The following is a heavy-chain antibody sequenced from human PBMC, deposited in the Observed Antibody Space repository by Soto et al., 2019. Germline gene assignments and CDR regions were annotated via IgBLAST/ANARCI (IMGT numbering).Heavy chain of an antibody. CDR3: ARDEVPAANWLDR. CDR1: GYIFINSG. D-gene: IGHD2-2*01. J-gene: IGHJ5*02. CDR2: ISGYNGNT. V-gene: IGHV1-18*01. Sequence: ASVKVSCKASGYIFINSGITWVRQAPGQGLEWMGWISGYNGNTKYADKLQGRVTMTTDTSTTTAYMELRSLRSDDTAVYYCARDEVPAANWLDRWGQGTLVTVSS.